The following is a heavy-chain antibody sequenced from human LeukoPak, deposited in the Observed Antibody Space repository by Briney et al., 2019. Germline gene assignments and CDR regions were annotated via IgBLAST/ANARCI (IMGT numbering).Heavy chain of an antibody. V-gene: IGHV3-30*18. CDR3: AKDFGFGYYGSGSLDY. CDR2: ISYDGSNK. J-gene: IGHJ4*02. D-gene: IGHD3-10*01. Sequence: SGGSLRLSCAASGFTFSSYGMHWVRQAPGKGLEWVAVISYDGSNKYYADSVKGRFTISRDNSKNTLYLQMNSLRAEDTAVYYCAKDFGFGYYGSGSLDYWGQGTLVTVSS. CDR1: GFTFSSYG.